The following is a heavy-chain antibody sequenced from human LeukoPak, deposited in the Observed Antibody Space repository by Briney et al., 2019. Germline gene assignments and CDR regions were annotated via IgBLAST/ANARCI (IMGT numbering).Heavy chain of an antibody. CDR1: GGSSSGSY. CDR3: ASSVYSSLSYTWFDP. J-gene: IGHJ5*02. CDR2: IYYSGST. Sequence: SETLSLTCTVYGGSSSGSYWSWIRQPPGKGLEWIGYIYYSGSTNYNPSLQSRVTISLDTSKNQISLTVSSVTAADTAVYYCASSVYSSLSYTWFDPWGQGTLVTVSS. V-gene: IGHV4-59*01. D-gene: IGHD3-22*01.